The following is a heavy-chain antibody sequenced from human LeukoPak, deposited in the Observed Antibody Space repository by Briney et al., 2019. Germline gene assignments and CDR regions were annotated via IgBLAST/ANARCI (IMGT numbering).Heavy chain of an antibody. Sequence: PGGSLRLSCAASGFTFSSYGMHWVRQAPGKGLEWVAVIWYDGSDKYYADSVKGRFTISRDNAKNSLYLQMNSLRAEDTAVYYCATLVDTAMAWGQGTLVTVSS. J-gene: IGHJ4*02. V-gene: IGHV3-33*03. D-gene: IGHD5-18*01. CDR2: IWYDGSDK. CDR3: ATLVDTAMA. CDR1: GFTFSSYG.